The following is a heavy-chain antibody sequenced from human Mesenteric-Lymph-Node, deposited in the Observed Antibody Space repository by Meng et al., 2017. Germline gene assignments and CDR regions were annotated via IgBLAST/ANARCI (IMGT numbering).Heavy chain of an antibody. CDR3: ARGVHYYGMDV. Sequence: GGSLRLSCAASGFTFSSYDMHWVRQATGKGLEWVSAIGTAGDTYYPGSVKGRFTISRENAKNSLYLQMNSLRAGDTAVYYCARGVHYYGMDVWGQGTTVTVSS. V-gene: IGHV3-13*01. CDR2: IGTAGDT. J-gene: IGHJ6*02. CDR1: GFTFSSYD.